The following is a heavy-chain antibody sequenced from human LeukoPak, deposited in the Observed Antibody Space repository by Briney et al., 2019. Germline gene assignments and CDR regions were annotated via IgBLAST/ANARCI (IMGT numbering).Heavy chain of an antibody. V-gene: IGHV1-69*04. CDR2: IIPILGIA. J-gene: IGHJ4*02. Sequence: SVKVSCKASGGTFSSYAISWVRQAPGQGLEWMGRIIPILGIANYAQKFQGRVTITADKSTSTAYMELSSLRSEDTAVYYCARGLYDSRGYYPEDDYWGQGTLVTVSS. D-gene: IGHD3-22*01. CDR3: ARGLYDSRGYYPEDDY. CDR1: GGTFSSYA.